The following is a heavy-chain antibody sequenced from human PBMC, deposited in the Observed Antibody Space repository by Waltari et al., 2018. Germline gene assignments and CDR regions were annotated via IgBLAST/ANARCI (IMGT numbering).Heavy chain of an antibody. J-gene: IGHJ4*02. V-gene: IGHV4-39*01. CDR2: IYYSGST. D-gene: IGHD4-17*01. CDR3: AKHDYGDYNFAY. Sequence: QLQLQESGPGLVKPSETLSLTCTVSGGSISSSSYYWGWIRQPPGKGLEWIGSIYYSGSTYYNPSLKRRVTISVDTSKNQFSLKLSSVTAADTAVYYCAKHDYGDYNFAYWGQGTLVTVSS. CDR1: GGSISSSSYY.